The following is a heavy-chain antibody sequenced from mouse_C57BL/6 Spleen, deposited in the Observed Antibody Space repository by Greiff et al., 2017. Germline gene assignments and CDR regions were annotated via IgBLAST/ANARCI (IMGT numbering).Heavy chain of an antibody. Sequence: QVQLQQPGAELVKPGASVKMSCKASGYTFTSYWITWVKQRPGQGLEWIGSLYPGSGSTNYNEKFKCKATLTVETSSSTAYMQLSSLTSEDSAVYYCARKGTTGYAMDYWGQGTSVTVSS. CDR1: GYTFTSYW. CDR2: LYPGSGST. V-gene: IGHV1-55*01. J-gene: IGHJ4*01. D-gene: IGHD1-1*01. CDR3: ARKGTTGYAMDY.